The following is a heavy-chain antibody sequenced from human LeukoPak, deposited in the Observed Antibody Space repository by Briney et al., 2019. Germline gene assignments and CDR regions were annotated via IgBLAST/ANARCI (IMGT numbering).Heavy chain of an antibody. CDR1: GFTFSSYA. CDR2: ISGSGGST. D-gene: IGHD2-2*01. J-gene: IGHJ6*03. V-gene: IGHV3-23*01. Sequence: GGSLRLSCAASGFTFSSYAMSWVRQAPGKGLEWVSAISGSGGSTYYADSVKGRFTISRDNSKNTLYLQMNSLRAEDTAVYYCATEDCSSTSCYGPYYYHMDVWGKGTTVTVSS. CDR3: ATEDCSSTSCYGPYYYHMDV.